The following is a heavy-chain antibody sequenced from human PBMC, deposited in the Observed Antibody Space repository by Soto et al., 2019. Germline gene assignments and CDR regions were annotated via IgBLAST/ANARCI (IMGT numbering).Heavy chain of an antibody. V-gene: IGHV3-7*01. CDR3: ARGGSWGPAF. Sequence: EVQLVESGGDLVQPGGSLRLSCAASGFTFSDFWMSWVRQAPGKGLDWVANIKHDGSEKYYVDSVEGRFTISRDNTKDSLYLQMNSLRAEDTAVYYCARGGSWGPAFWGQGTLVTVSS. CDR2: IKHDGSEK. D-gene: IGHD2-15*01. J-gene: IGHJ4*02. CDR1: GFTFSDFW.